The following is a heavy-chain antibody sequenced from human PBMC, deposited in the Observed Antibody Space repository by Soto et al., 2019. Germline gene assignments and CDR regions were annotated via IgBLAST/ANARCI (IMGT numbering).Heavy chain of an antibody. CDR3: ATMKKPRGYYYGLNV. CDR1: GDSVRSSNW. V-gene: IGHV4-4*02. J-gene: IGHJ6*02. Sequence: LSLTCAVSGDSVRSSNWWTWVRQSPGKGLEWIGEIYHLGGTNYNPSLKSRVTISVDMAKNQVSLKLSSVTAADTAVYYCATMKKPRGYYYGLNVWGQGTTVTVSS. CDR2: IYHLGGT.